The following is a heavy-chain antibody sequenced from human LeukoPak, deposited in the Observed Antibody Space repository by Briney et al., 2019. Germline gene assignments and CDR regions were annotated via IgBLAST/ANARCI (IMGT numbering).Heavy chain of an antibody. CDR3: AKRPPASGWSAMDI. CDR1: GFTFSSCA. D-gene: IGHD6-19*01. J-gene: IGHJ6*04. Sequence: GGSLRLSCTASGFTFSSCAMNWVRQAPGKGLEWVSTISGGAGTTYYADSVKGRFTISRDNSENTLHLQMNNLRAEDSALYYCAKRPPASGWSAMDIWGKGTTVTVSS. V-gene: IGHV3-23*01. CDR2: ISGGAGTT.